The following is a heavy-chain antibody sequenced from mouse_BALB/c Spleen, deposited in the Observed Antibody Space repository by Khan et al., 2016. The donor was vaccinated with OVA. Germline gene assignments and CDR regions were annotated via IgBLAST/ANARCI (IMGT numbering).Heavy chain of an antibody. J-gene: IGHJ4*01. CDR2: IWGGGST. V-gene: IGHV2-6-5*01. CDR3: AKGVWSYYYTLDY. Sequence: QVQLKESGPGLVAPSQNLSITCTVSGFSLSDYGVSWIRQPPGKGLEWLGVIWGGGSTYYNSALNSRLSISKDNYKSQVFLKMSSLQSDDTAMFYCAKGVWSYYYTLDYWGQGTSVTVSS. CDR1: GFSLSDYG.